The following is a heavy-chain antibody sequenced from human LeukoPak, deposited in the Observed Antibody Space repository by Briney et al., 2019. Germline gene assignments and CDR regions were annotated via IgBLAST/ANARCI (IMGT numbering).Heavy chain of an antibody. V-gene: IGHV1-2*06. CDR1: GYTFTGYY. CDR3: ARAESSNWDTKYYFDY. Sequence: ASVKVPCKASGYTFTGYYMHWVRQAPGQGLEWVGRINPNSGGTNYAQKFQGRVTMTRDTSISIAYMELSRLRSDDTAVYYCARAESSNWDTKYYFDYWGQGTLVTVSS. J-gene: IGHJ4*02. CDR2: INPNSGGT. D-gene: IGHD4-11*01.